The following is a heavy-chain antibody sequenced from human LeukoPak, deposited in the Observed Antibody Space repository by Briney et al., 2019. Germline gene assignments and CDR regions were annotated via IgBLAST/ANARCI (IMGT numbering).Heavy chain of an antibody. J-gene: IGHJ5*02. V-gene: IGHV1-69*13. D-gene: IGHD3-9*01. CDR3: AGGVRYFDWGNL. Sequence: PQASVKVSCKASGGTFSSYAISWVRQAPGQGLEWMGGIIPIFGTANYAQKFQGRVTITADESTSTAYMELSSLRSEDTAVYYCAGGVRYFDWGNLWGQGTLVTVSS. CDR1: GGTFSSYA. CDR2: IIPIFGTA.